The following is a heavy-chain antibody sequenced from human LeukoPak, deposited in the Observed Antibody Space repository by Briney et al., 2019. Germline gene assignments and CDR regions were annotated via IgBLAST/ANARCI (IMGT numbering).Heavy chain of an antibody. J-gene: IGHJ4*02. CDR1: GFTFSGSA. D-gene: IGHD6-13*01. V-gene: IGHV3-73*01. CDR2: IRSKANSYAT. CDR3: NIAAAGTRDY. Sequence: GGSLRLSCAASGFTFSGSAMHWVRQASGKGLEWVGRIRSKANSYATAYAASVKGRFTISRDDSKNTAYLQMNSLKTEDTAVYYGNIAAAGTRDYWGQGTRVTVSS.